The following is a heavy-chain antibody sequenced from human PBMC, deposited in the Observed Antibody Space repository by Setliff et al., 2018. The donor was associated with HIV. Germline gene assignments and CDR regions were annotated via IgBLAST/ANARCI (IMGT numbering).Heavy chain of an antibody. CDR3: ASSGYSGYDEGAFDI. J-gene: IGHJ3*02. CDR2: ISSSGSVI. D-gene: IGHD5-12*01. CDR1: GFTFSSYE. Sequence: PGGSLRLSCAASGFTFSSYEMNWARQAPGKGLEWVSYISSSGSVIYYADSVKGRFTISRDNSKNSLYLQMNSLRAEDTAVYYCASSGYSGYDEGAFDIWGQGTMVTVSS. V-gene: IGHV3-48*03.